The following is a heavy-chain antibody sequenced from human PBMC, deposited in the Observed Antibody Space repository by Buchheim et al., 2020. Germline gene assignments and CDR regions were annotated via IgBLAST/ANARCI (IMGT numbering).Heavy chain of an antibody. V-gene: IGHV3-30*04. CDR3: ASHLTAYCGGDCYRHTFDY. Sequence: QVQLVESGGGVVQPGRSLRLSCAASGFTFSSYAMHWVRQAPGKGLEWVAVISYDGSNKYYADSVKGRFTISRDNSKKPLYLQMNSLRAEDTAVYYCASHLTAYCGGDCYRHTFDYWGQGTL. D-gene: IGHD2-21*02. CDR2: ISYDGSNK. J-gene: IGHJ4*02. CDR1: GFTFSSYA.